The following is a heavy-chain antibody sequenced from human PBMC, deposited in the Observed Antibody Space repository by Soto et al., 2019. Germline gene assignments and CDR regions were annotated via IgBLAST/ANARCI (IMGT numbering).Heavy chain of an antibody. CDR3: VRGVVVVVGSTAENFDH. Sequence: GGSLRLSCVTSGFTFTKYSMNWVRQAPGKGLEWVSYISYSGETKYYADSLKGRYAISRDDAKNSVYLQMNSLRDEDTAFYYCVRGVVVVVGSTAENFDHWGQGTLVTVSS. V-gene: IGHV3-48*02. CDR1: GFTFTKYS. D-gene: IGHD2-15*01. CDR2: ISYSGETK. J-gene: IGHJ4*02.